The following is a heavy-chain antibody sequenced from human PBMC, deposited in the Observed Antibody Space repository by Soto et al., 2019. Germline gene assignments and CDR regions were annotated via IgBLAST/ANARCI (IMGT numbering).Heavy chain of an antibody. CDR3: VRGVVVVVGSTAENFDH. Sequence: GGSLRLSCVTSGFTFTKYSMNWVRQAPGKGLEWVSYISYSGETKYYADSLKGRYAISRDDAKNSVYLQMNSLRDEDTAFYYCVRGVVVVVGSTAENFDHWGQGTLVTVSS. V-gene: IGHV3-48*02. CDR1: GFTFTKYS. D-gene: IGHD2-15*01. CDR2: ISYSGETK. J-gene: IGHJ4*02.